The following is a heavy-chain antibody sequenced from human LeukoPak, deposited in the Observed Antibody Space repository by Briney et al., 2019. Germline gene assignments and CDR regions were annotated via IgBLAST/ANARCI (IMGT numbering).Heavy chain of an antibody. CDR2: IYYSGST. D-gene: IGHD3-22*01. CDR3: ATESSGYGNWFDP. CDR1: GGSFSGYY. J-gene: IGHJ5*02. V-gene: IGHV4-59*01. Sequence: PSETLSLTCAVYGGSFSGYYWSWIRQPPGKGLEWIGYIYYSGSTNYNPSLKSRVTISVDTSKNQFSLKLSSVTAADTAVYYCATESSGYGNWFDPWGQGTLVTVSS.